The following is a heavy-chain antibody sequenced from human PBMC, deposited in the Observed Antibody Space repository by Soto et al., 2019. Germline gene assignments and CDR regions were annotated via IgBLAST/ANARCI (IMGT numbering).Heavy chain of an antibody. D-gene: IGHD3-3*01. CDR1: GYTFTSYG. Sequence: GASVKVSCKASGYTFTSYGISWVRQAPGQGLEWMGWISAYNGNTNYAQKLQGRVTMTTDTSTSTAYMELRSLRSDDTAVYYCASNILEWLPDDAFDIWGQGTMVTVSS. CDR3: ASNILEWLPDDAFDI. CDR2: ISAYNGNT. J-gene: IGHJ3*02. V-gene: IGHV1-18*01.